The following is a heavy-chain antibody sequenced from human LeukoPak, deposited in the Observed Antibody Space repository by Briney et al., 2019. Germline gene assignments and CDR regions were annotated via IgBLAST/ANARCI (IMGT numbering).Heavy chain of an antibody. Sequence: ASVKVSCMASGYTFTSYDINWVRQATGQGLEWMGWMNPNSGNTGYAQKFQGRVTMTRNTSISTAYMELSSLRSEDTAVYYCARGQYSSSWYKRASLDPWGQGTLVTVSS. CDR3: ARGQYSSSWYKRASLDP. J-gene: IGHJ5*02. D-gene: IGHD6-13*01. V-gene: IGHV1-8*01. CDR2: MNPNSGNT. CDR1: GYTFTSYD.